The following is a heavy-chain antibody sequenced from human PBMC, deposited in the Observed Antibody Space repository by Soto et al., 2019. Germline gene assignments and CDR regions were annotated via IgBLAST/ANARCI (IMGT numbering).Heavy chain of an antibody. J-gene: IGHJ6*03. CDR1: GFTFSSYW. V-gene: IGHV3-7*01. Sequence: GGSLRLSCAASGFTFSSYWMSWVRQAPGKGLEWVANIKQDGSEKYYVDSVKGRFTISRDNAKNSLYLQMNSLRAEDTAVYYCARVLLTAMGITIHYSDYYMDVWGKGTTVTVSS. CDR3: ARVLLTAMGITIHYSDYYMDV. CDR2: IKQDGSEK. D-gene: IGHD1-20*01.